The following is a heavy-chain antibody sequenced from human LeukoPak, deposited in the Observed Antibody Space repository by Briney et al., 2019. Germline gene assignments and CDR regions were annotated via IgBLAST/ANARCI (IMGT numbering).Heavy chain of an antibody. V-gene: IGHV4-59*12. Sequence: SETLSLTCTVSGGSISSYYWSWIRQPPGKGLEWIGYIYYSGSTNYNPSLKSRVTISVDTSKNQFSLKLSSVAAADTAVYYCARDYGGNFDYWGQGTLVTVSS. CDR1: GGSISSYY. J-gene: IGHJ4*02. CDR3: ARDYGGNFDY. CDR2: IYYSGST. D-gene: IGHD4-23*01.